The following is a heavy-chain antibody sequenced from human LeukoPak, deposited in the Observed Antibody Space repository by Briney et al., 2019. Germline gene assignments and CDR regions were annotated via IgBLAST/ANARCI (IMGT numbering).Heavy chain of an antibody. V-gene: IGHV5-51*01. Sequence: GESLKISCQDSGDDFTKFWVAWVRQMPGKGLEWMGIIFPIDSDTKYSPSFQGRVIISVDKSIKTAYLQWSSLKASDTATYYCTKGLLGRWFDPWGQGTLVTVTS. CDR1: GDDFTKFW. D-gene: IGHD3-10*01. CDR3: TKGLLGRWFDP. J-gene: IGHJ5*02. CDR2: IFPIDSDT.